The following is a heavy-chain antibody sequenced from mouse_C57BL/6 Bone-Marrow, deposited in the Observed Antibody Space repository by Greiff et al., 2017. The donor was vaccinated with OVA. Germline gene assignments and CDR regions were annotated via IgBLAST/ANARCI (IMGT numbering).Heavy chain of an antibody. CDR3: ARGGYSNDDDY. V-gene: IGHV1-55*01. CDR1: GYTFTSYW. Sequence: QVQLQQPGAELVKPGASVKMSCKASGYTFTSYWITWVKQRPGQGLEWIGDIYPGSGSTNYNEKFKSKATLTVDTSSSAAYMQLSSLTSEDSAVYYCARGGYSNDDDYWGQGTTLTVSS. D-gene: IGHD2-12*01. J-gene: IGHJ2*01. CDR2: IYPGSGST.